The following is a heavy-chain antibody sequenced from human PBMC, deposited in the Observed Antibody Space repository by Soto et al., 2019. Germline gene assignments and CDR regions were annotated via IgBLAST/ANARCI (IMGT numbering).Heavy chain of an antibody. CDR1: GFTFSNAW. Sequence: PGGSLRLSCAASGFTFSNAWMNWVRQAPGKGLEWVGRIKSKTDGGTTDYAAPVKGRFTISRDDSKNTLYLQMNSLKTEDTAVYYCTTVLEDIVVVPAAKYYYYGMDVWGQGTTVTVSS. D-gene: IGHD2-2*01. CDR2: IKSKTDGGTT. J-gene: IGHJ6*02. CDR3: TTVLEDIVVVPAAKYYYYGMDV. V-gene: IGHV3-15*07.